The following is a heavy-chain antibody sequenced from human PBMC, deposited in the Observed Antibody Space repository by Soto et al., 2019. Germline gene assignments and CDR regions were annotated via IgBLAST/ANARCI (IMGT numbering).Heavy chain of an antibody. CDR3: ARDDRYYYGSGSSLTDFDY. CDR2: ISGNGNTI. CDR1: AFPFSDYY. Sequence: PGGSPRPFCSAPAFPFSDYYMGWVRQAPGEGLDWLSYISGNGNTIYYADSVKGRFTVSRDNAKNSLYLQMNSLRAEDTAVYYCARDDRYYYGSGSSLTDFDYWGQGTLVTVSS. J-gene: IGHJ4*02. V-gene: IGHV3-11*04. D-gene: IGHD3-10*01.